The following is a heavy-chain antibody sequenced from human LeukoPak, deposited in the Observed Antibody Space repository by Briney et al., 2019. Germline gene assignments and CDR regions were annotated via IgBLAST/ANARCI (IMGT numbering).Heavy chain of an antibody. Sequence: SETLSLTCAVYGGSFSGYYWSWIRQPPGKGLEWIGEINHSGSTNYNPSLKSRVTISVDTSKNQFSLKLSSVTAADTAVYYCARDLERRDGYNYQYYFDYWGQGTLVTVSS. D-gene: IGHD5-12*01. CDR1: GGSFSGYY. CDR2: INHSGST. V-gene: IGHV4-34*01. J-gene: IGHJ4*02. CDR3: ARDLERRDGYNYQYYFDY.